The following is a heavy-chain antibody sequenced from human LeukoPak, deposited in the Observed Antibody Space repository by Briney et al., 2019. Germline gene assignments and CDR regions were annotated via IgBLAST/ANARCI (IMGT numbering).Heavy chain of an antibody. Sequence: GGSLRLSCAASGSTVGGNYMSWVRQAPGKGLEWVSVIYSGGSTYYADSVKGRFTISRDNSKNTLYLQMNSLRAEDTAVYYCAREAYDYPYYFDYWGQGTLVTVSS. CDR2: IYSGGST. J-gene: IGHJ4*02. V-gene: IGHV3-53*01. D-gene: IGHD4-11*01. CDR1: GSTVGGNY. CDR3: AREAYDYPYYFDY.